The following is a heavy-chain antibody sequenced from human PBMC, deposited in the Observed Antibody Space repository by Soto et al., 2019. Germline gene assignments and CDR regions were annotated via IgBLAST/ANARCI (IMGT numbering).Heavy chain of an antibody. CDR1: GYTFTSYA. J-gene: IGHJ4*02. CDR2: INAGNGNT. V-gene: IGHV1-3*01. CDR3: AMSIVVVTVADY. Sequence: ASVKVSCKASGYTFTSYAMHWVRQAPGQRLEWMGWINAGNGNTKYSQKFQGRVTITKDTSASTAYMELSSLRSEDTAVYYCAMSIVVVTVADYWGQGTLVTVSS. D-gene: IGHD2-21*02.